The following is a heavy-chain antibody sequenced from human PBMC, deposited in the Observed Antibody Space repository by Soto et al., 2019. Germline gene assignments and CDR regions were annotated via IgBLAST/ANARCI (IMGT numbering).Heavy chain of an antibody. Sequence: QVQLVQSGAAVKKPGSSVKVSCKASGGTFSRYTMTWVRQAPGHGLEWMGRIIPIFGITTYAQKFQGRVTITADESTSAAYMXXSSMRSEDTAVYYCAREDRDRETGLVPAAIDGMDVWGQGTTVTVSS. D-gene: IGHD2-2*01. V-gene: IGHV1-69*08. CDR3: AREDRDRETGLVPAAIDGMDV. CDR2: IIPIFGIT. CDR1: GGTFSRYT. J-gene: IGHJ6*02.